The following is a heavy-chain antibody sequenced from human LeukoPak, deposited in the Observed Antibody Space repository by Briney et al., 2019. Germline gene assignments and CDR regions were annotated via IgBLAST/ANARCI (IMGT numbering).Heavy chain of an antibody. D-gene: IGHD3-10*01. CDR2: INHSGST. CDR3: ARWTYCYGSGSYYRGDY. Sequence: PSEPLSLPFAVYGGSFSGYYWSWIRRPPGKGVGWIGEINHSGSTNYNPSLKSRVTISVDTSKNQFSLKLSSVTAADTAVYYCARWTYCYGSGSYYRGDYWGQGTLVTVSS. CDR1: GGSFSGYY. J-gene: IGHJ4*02. V-gene: IGHV4-34*01.